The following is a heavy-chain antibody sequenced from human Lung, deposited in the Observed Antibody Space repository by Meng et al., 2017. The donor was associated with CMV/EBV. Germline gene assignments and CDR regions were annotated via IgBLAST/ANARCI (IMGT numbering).Heavy chain of an antibody. CDR1: GFTFSSYE. CDR3: ARSSGWLTPGGYGMDV. J-gene: IGHJ6*02. V-gene: IGHV3-48*03. CDR2: ISTSGTTI. D-gene: IGHD2-15*01. Sequence: SXKISXAASGFTFSSYEMNWVRQAPGKGLEWVAYISTSGTTIYYADSVRGRFTISRDNAKNSLFLQMNSLRAEDTAVYYCARSSGWLTPGGYGMDVWGQGTTVTVSS.